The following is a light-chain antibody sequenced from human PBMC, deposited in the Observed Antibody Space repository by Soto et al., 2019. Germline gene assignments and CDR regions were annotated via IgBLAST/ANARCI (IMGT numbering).Light chain of an antibody. V-gene: IGKV3D-20*02. Sequence: EIVLTQSPGTLSLSPGERATLSCRASQSVSSNYLAWYQQKPGQAPRLLIYDASSRATGIPDRFSGSGSGTDFTLTISRLEPEDFAVYYCQQRSNWPSTFGQGTRLEI. CDR3: QQRSNWPST. J-gene: IGKJ5*01. CDR2: DAS. CDR1: QSVSSNY.